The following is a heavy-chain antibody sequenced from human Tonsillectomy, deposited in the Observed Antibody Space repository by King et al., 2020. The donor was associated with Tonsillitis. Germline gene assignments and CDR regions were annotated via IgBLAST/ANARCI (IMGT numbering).Heavy chain of an antibody. J-gene: IGHJ4*02. CDR1: GFTFSSAW. CDR2: IKSKTDGGTT. CDR3: TWNNWNNEGDY. V-gene: IGHV3-15*01. Sequence: EVQLVESGGGLVKPGGSLRLSCAASGFTFSSAWMSWVRQAPGKGLEWVGRIKSKTDGGTTHYVAPVKGRFTISRDDSKNMLDLQMKSLKIEDTAVYYCTWNNWNNEGDYWGQGTLVTVSS. D-gene: IGHD1/OR15-1a*01.